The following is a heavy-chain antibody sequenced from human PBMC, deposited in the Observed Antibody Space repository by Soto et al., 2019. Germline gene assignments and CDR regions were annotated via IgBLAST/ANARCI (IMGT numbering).Heavy chain of an antibody. CDR1: GFTFDDYA. CDR2: ISWNSGDI. Sequence: EVQLVESGGGLVHPGRSLRLSCAASGFTFDDYAMHWVRQAPGKGLEWVSSISWNSGDIGYADSVKGRFTISRDNAKNSLYLQMNSLIAEDTALYYCAKGNFAYYYYYMDVWGKGTTVTVSS. J-gene: IGHJ6*03. V-gene: IGHV3-9*01. CDR3: AKGNFAYYYYYMDV.